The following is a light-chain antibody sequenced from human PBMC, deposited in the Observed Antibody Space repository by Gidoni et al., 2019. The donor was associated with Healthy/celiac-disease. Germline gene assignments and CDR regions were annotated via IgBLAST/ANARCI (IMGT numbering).Light chain of an antibody. Sequence: EIVLTQSPATLSLSPGERATLSCRASQSVSSYLAWYQQKPGKAPRLLIYDASNSATGIPARFSGSGSGTDFTLTISSLEPEDFAVYYCQQRSNWPWTFGPGTKVDIK. V-gene: IGKV3-11*01. CDR1: QSVSSY. CDR3: QQRSNWPWT. J-gene: IGKJ3*01. CDR2: DAS.